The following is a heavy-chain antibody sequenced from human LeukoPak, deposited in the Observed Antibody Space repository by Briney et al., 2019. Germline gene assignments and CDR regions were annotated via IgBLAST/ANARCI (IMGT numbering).Heavy chain of an antibody. CDR1: GFTFSSYG. V-gene: IGHV3-30*18. J-gene: IGHJ5*02. CDR3: AKQDPYSSGWYP. Sequence: GRSLRLSCAASGFTFSSYGMHWVRQAPGKGLEWVAVISYDGSNKYYADSVKGRFTISRDNSKNTLYLQMNSLRAEDTAVYYCAKQDPYSSGWYPWGQGTLVTVSS. D-gene: IGHD6-19*01. CDR2: ISYDGSNK.